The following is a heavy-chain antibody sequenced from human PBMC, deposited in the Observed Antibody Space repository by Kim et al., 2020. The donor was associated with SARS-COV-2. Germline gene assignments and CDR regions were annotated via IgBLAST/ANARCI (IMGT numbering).Heavy chain of an antibody. Sequence: ASVKVSCKASGYSFTSYGISWVRQAPGQGLEWMGWTSADNGNTNYAQKFQDRVIMTTDTSTITAYMELRSLRSDDTAVYYCARDPHYGLGNYRRTGDFEFWGQGTLVTVSS. CDR2: TSADNGNT. J-gene: IGHJ4*02. CDR1: GYSFTSYG. V-gene: IGHV1-18*04. D-gene: IGHD3-10*01. CDR3: ARDPHYGLGNYRRTGDFEF.